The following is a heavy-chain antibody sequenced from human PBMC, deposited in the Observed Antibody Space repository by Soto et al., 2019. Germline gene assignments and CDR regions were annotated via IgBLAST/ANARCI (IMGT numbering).Heavy chain of an antibody. Sequence: SETLSLTCTVSGGSISSYYWIWIRQPPGKGLEWIGYIYYSGSTNYNPSLKSRVTISVDTSKNQFSLKLSSVTAADTAVYYCARSPRELRYFDWLYWFDPWGQGTLVTVSS. D-gene: IGHD3-9*01. V-gene: IGHV4-59*08. CDR1: GGSISSYY. CDR3: ARSPRELRYFDWLYWFDP. J-gene: IGHJ5*02. CDR2: IYYSGST.